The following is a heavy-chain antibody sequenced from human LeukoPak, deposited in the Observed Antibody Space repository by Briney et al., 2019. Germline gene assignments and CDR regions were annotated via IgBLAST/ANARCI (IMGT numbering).Heavy chain of an antibody. Sequence: GGTLRLSCAASGFTFSNYGMNWVRQAPGKGLEWVAYINVITGYNYYADSLKGRFTISRDNAKKSLFLEMNSLRVEDTAVYYCARDRSGSSSVDDAFDIWGQGIMVTVSS. V-gene: IGHV3-21*01. CDR2: INVITGYN. CDR3: ARDRSGSSSVDDAFDI. CDR1: GFTFSNYG. J-gene: IGHJ3*02. D-gene: IGHD1-26*01.